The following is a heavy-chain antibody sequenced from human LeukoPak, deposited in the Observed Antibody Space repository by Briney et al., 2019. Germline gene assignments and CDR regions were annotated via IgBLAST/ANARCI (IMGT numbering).Heavy chain of an antibody. CDR3: ARQGDYIGY. Sequence: PSETLSLTCTVSGGSISSSSYYWGWIRQPPGKELEWIGSIYYSGSTYYNPSLKSRATISVDTSKNQFSLKLSSVTAADTAVYYCARQGDYIGYWGQGTLVTVSS. V-gene: IGHV4-39*01. CDR2: IYYSGST. J-gene: IGHJ4*02. CDR1: GGSISSSSYY.